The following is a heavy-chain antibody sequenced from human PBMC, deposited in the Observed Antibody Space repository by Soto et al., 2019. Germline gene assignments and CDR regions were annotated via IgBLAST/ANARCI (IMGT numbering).Heavy chain of an antibody. Sequence: PSETLSLTCTVSGGFIRSYYWSWIRQPPGKGLEWIGYIYYSGSTNYNPSLKSRVTISIDTSKNQFSLKLSSVTAADTAVYYCARGLWERVRGVIGMDVWGQGTTVTVSS. J-gene: IGHJ6*02. V-gene: IGHV4-59*12. D-gene: IGHD3-10*01. CDR3: ARGLWERVRGVIGMDV. CDR2: IYYSGST. CDR1: GGFIRSYY.